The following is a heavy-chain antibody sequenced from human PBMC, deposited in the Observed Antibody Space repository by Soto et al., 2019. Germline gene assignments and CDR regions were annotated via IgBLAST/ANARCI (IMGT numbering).Heavy chain of an antibody. Sequence: QPGGSLRLSCAASGFTFSRYAMHWVRQAPGKGLEWVAVISYDGSNKYYADSVKGRFSISRDNSKNTLYLQMNSLRAEDTAVYYCARDETIAVAGTPAFDYWGQGTLVTVSS. V-gene: IGHV3-30-3*01. CDR2: ISYDGSNK. J-gene: IGHJ4*02. CDR1: GFTFSRYA. D-gene: IGHD6-19*01. CDR3: ARDETIAVAGTPAFDY.